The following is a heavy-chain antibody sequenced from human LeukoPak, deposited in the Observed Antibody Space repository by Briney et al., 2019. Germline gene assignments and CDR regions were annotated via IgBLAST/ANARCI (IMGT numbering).Heavy chain of an antibody. Sequence: GGSLRLSCAASGFTFSGSAMHWVRQASGKGLEWVGRIRSKPNSYATAFAASVKGRFTISRDDSKNTAYLQMNSLKTEDTGVYYCSSGGYCNSTSCYGVYWGQGTLVTVSS. D-gene: IGHD2-2*01. CDR2: IRSKPNSYAT. V-gene: IGHV3-73*01. CDR3: SSGGYCNSTSCYGVY. CDR1: GFTFSGSA. J-gene: IGHJ4*02.